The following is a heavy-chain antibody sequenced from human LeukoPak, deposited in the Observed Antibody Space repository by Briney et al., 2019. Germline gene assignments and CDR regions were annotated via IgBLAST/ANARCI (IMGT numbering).Heavy chain of an antibody. V-gene: IGHV4-59*01. Sequence: SETLSLTCTVSGGSISSYYWSWIRQPPGKGLEWIGYIYYSGSTNYNPSLKSRVTISVDTSKNQFSLKLSSVTAADTAVYYCARRGDYGDYAGAFDIWGQGTMVTVST. D-gene: IGHD4-17*01. J-gene: IGHJ3*02. CDR3: ARRGDYGDYAGAFDI. CDR2: IYYSGST. CDR1: GGSISSYY.